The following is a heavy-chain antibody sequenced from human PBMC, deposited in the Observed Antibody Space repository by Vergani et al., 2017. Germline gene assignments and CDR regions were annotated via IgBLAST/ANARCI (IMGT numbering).Heavy chain of an antibody. CDR2: IHYSENT. CDR3: ASDTHSGQRADR. CDR1: FDSIRNLY. V-gene: IGHV4-59*11. J-gene: IGHJ5*02. D-gene: IGHD6-19*01. Sequence: QVQLQESGPGLVKSSETLSLTCSVSFDSIRNLYCNWIRQPPGKALEWIGSIHYSENTNYNPSLKTQVTISVDTSKNQFSLTLTSVTAADTAVYYCASDTHSGQRADRWGQGILVTVTS.